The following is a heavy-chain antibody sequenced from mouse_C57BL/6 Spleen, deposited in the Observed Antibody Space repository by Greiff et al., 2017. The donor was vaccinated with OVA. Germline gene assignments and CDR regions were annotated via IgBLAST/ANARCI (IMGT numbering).Heavy chain of an antibody. CDR3: ARRLRRGAMDY. CDR1: GYTFTSYW. D-gene: IGHD2-2*01. V-gene: IGHV1-69*01. J-gene: IGHJ4*01. CDR2: IDPSDSYT. Sequence: QVQLQQPGAELVMPGASVKLSCKASGYTFTSYWMHWVKQRPGQGLEWIGEIDPSDSYTNYNQKFKGKSTLTVDKSSSTAYMQLSSLTSEDPAVYYCARRLRRGAMDYWGQGTSVTVSS.